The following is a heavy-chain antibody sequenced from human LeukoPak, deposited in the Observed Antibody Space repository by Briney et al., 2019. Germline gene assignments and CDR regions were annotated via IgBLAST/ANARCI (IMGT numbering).Heavy chain of an antibody. CDR1: GGSFSGYY. D-gene: IGHD5-24*01. CDR3: AREMSVTDAFDI. Sequence: SETLSLTCAVYGGSFSGYYWSWIRQPPGKGLEWIGEINHSGSTNYNPSLKSRVTMSVDTSKNQFSLKLSSVTAADTAVYYCAREMSVTDAFDIWGQGTTVTVSS. CDR2: INHSGST. V-gene: IGHV4-34*01. J-gene: IGHJ3*02.